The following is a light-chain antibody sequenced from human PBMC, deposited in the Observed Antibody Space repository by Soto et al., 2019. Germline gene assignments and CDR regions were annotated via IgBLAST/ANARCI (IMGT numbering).Light chain of an antibody. J-gene: IGKJ1*01. CDR3: QQYGSSGT. CDR2: GAS. Sequence: EIVLTQSPCTLSLYTGERATLSCRASQSVSNNYLAWYQQKPGQAPRLLIYGASNRATGIPDRFSGSGSGTDFTLTISRLEPEDFAVYYCQQYGSSGTFGQGTKVDIK. CDR1: QSVSNNY. V-gene: IGKV3-20*01.